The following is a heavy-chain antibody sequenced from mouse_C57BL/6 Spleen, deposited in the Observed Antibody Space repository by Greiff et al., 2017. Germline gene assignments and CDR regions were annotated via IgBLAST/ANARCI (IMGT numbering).Heavy chain of an antibody. CDR3: AREGVYYGSSVYAMDY. Sequence: QVQLQQSGAELVRPGTSVKVSCKASGYAFTNYLIEWVKQRPGQGLEWIGVINPGSGGTNYNEKFKGKATLTADKSSSTAYMQLSSLTSEDSAVXFCAREGVYYGSSVYAMDYWGQGTSVTVSS. CDR1: GYAFTNYL. V-gene: IGHV1-54*01. D-gene: IGHD1-1*01. CDR2: INPGSGGT. J-gene: IGHJ4*01.